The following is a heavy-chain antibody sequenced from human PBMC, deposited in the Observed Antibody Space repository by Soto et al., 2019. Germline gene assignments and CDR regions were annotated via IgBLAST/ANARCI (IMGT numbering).Heavy chain of an antibody. CDR3: ARDQGVVVTADNWFDP. Sequence: SETLSLTCTVSGGSITDYSWVWIRQPAGKGLEWIGRIFSSGSTNYNPSPKGRITMSLDTSKNQFSLKLNSATATDTAVYFCARDQGVVVTADNWFDPWGQGILVTVSS. J-gene: IGHJ5*02. CDR2: IFSSGST. D-gene: IGHD2-21*02. V-gene: IGHV4-4*07. CDR1: GGSITDYS.